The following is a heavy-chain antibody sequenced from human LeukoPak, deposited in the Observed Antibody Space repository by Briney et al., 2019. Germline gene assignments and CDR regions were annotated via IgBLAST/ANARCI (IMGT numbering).Heavy chain of an antibody. CDR3: AKDLSSSWYVANYYYYYGMDV. V-gene: IGHV3-23*01. D-gene: IGHD6-13*01. J-gene: IGHJ6*02. CDR1: GFTFSSYA. CDR2: ISGSGGST. Sequence: GGSLRLSCAASGFTFSSYAMSWVRQAPGKGLERVSAISGSGGSTYYADSVKGRFTISRDNSKNTLYLQMNSLRAEDTAVYYCAKDLSSSWYVANYYYYYGMDVWGQGTTVTVSS.